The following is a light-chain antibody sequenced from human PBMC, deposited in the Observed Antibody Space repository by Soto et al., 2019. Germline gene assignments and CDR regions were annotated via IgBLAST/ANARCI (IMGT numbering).Light chain of an antibody. Sequence: QSALTQPASVSGSPGQSITISCTGTSSDVGGYNYVSWYQQHPGKAPKLMIYAVSNRPSGVSNRFSGSKSGNTASLTISGLQAEDEADYYCSSYTRSSTLYVVFAGGTKVTVL. CDR2: AVS. J-gene: IGLJ2*01. V-gene: IGLV2-14*01. CDR3: SSYTRSSTLYVV. CDR1: SSDVGGYNY.